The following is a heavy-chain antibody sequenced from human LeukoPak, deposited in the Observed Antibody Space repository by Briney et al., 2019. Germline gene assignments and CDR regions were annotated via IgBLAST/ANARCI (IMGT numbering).Heavy chain of an antibody. V-gene: IGHV1-3*01. D-gene: IGHD5-18*01. Sequence: GASVKVSCKASGYTFTSYAMHWVRQAPGQRLEWMGRINAGNGNTKYSQKFQGRVTITRDTSASTAYMELSSLRSEDTAVYYCARASGYSYGLDDYWGQGTLVTVSS. J-gene: IGHJ4*02. CDR1: GYTFTSYA. CDR2: INAGNGNT. CDR3: ARASGYSYGLDDY.